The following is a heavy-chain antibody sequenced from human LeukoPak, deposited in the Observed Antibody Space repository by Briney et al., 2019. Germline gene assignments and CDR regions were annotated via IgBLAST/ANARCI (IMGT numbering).Heavy chain of an antibody. J-gene: IGHJ4*02. D-gene: IGHD6-19*01. Sequence: GGSLRLSCAASGFTFSSYAMSWVRQAPGKGLEWVSAISGSGGSTYYADSVKGRFTISRDNSKNTQYLQMNSLRAEDTAVYYCAKGGQWLVRYYFDYWGQGTLVTVSS. V-gene: IGHV3-23*01. CDR1: GFTFSSYA. CDR2: ISGSGGST. CDR3: AKGGQWLVRYYFDY.